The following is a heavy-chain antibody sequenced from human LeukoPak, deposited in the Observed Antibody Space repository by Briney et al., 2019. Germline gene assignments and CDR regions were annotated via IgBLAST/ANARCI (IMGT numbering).Heavy chain of an antibody. CDR2: IKSKTDGGTT. V-gene: IGHV3-15*01. Sequence: GGSLRLSCAASGFTFSSYAMHWVCQAPGKGLEWVGRIKSKTDGGTTDYAAPVKGRFTISRDDSKNTLYLQMNSLKTEDTAVYYCTTAGGPYNWNDRFDYWGQGTLVTVSS. CDR3: TTAGGPYNWNDRFDY. J-gene: IGHJ4*02. CDR1: GFTFSSYA. D-gene: IGHD1-20*01.